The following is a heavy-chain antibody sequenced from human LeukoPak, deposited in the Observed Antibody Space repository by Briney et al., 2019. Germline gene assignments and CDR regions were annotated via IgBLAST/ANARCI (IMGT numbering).Heavy chain of an antibody. Sequence: SETLSLTCTISGGSIGSYYWTWIRQPPGKGLEWIGYIDYSGSTNYNPSFKSRVTMSVDTSKNQFSLKLSSVTAADTAVYYCASRSGSFSDALDIWGQGTLVTVSS. CDR3: ASRSGSFSDALDI. CDR1: GGSIGSYY. CDR2: IDYSGST. V-gene: IGHV4-59*08. J-gene: IGHJ3*02. D-gene: IGHD3-10*01.